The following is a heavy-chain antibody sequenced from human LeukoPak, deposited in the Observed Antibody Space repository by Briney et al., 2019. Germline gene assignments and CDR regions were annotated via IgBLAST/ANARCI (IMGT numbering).Heavy chain of an antibody. D-gene: IGHD2-2*01. CDR1: GGSISSSSYY. CDR3: ARLRQLLQDLDV. V-gene: IGHV4-39*01. J-gene: IGHJ6*04. Sequence: PSETLSLTCTVSGGSISSSSYYWGWIRQPPGKGLEWIGSIYYSGSTYYNPSLKSRVTISVDTSKNQFSLKLSSVTAADTAVYYCARLRQLLQDLDVWGKGTTVTVSS. CDR2: IYYSGST.